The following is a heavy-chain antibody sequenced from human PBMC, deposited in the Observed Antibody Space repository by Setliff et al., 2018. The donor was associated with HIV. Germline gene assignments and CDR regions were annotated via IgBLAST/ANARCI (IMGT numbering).Heavy chain of an antibody. CDR1: GGSISSYY. CDR2: IHSSGST. D-gene: IGHD7-27*01. Sequence: SETLSLTCTVSGGSISSYYWCWIRQPPGKGLEWIGNIHSSGSTNYNPSLKSRVTISVDTSKNQFSLKLTSVTAADTAVYYCARALAVTHWGYFDYWGQGTLVTVSS. CDR3: ARALAVTHWGYFDY. V-gene: IGHV4-4*09. J-gene: IGHJ4*02.